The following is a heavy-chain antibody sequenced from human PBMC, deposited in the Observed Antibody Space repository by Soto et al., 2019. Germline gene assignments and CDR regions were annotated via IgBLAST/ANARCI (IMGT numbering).Heavy chain of an antibody. CDR1: GFTFSSYG. J-gene: IGHJ4*02. Sequence: GGSLRLSCAASGFTFSSYGMHWVRQAPGKGLEWVAVISYDGSNKYYADSVKGRFTISRDNSKNTLYLQMNSLRAEDTAVYYCAKGANYYDSSGYYHLDYWGQGTLVTVSS. CDR3: AKGANYYDSSGYYHLDY. D-gene: IGHD3-22*01. V-gene: IGHV3-30*18. CDR2: ISYDGSNK.